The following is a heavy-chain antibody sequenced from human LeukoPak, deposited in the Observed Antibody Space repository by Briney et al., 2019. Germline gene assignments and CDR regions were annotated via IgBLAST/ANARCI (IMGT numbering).Heavy chain of an antibody. J-gene: IGHJ4*02. CDR1: GGSFSGYY. Sequence: SETLSLTCAVYGGSFSGYYWSWIRQPPGKGLEWIGEINHSGSTNYNPSLKSRVTISVDTSKNQFSLKLSSVTAADTAVYYCARGRIAVAGPIDYWGQGTLVTVSS. D-gene: IGHD6-19*01. CDR2: INHSGST. V-gene: IGHV4-34*01. CDR3: ARGRIAVAGPIDY.